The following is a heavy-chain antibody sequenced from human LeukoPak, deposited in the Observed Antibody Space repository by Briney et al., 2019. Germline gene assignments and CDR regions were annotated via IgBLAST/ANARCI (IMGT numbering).Heavy chain of an antibody. V-gene: IGHV3-23*01. Sequence: GGSLRLSCAASGFTFSSYAMSWVRQAPGKGLEWVSAISGSGGSTYYADSVKGRSTISRDNSKNTLYLQVNSLRAEDTAVYYCAKGAIAVAGPILNWFDPWGQGTLVTVSS. CDR3: AKGAIAVAGPILNWFDP. CDR2: ISGSGGST. D-gene: IGHD6-19*01. J-gene: IGHJ5*02. CDR1: GFTFSSYA.